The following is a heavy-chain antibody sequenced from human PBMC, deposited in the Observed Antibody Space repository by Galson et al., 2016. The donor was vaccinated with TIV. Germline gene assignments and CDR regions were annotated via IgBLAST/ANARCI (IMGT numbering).Heavy chain of an antibody. V-gene: IGHV2-70*17. CDR3: ARMVYGDYPPRFYFDY. D-gene: IGHD4-17*01. CDR2: IDWDDDT. J-gene: IGHJ4*02. Sequence: PALVKPTQTLTLTCPFSGFSLSTSEMCVGWIRQPPGKALEWLARIDWDDDTFYSTSLKTRLTISKDTSKNQVVLTMTNMDPVDTATYYCARMVYGDYPPRFYFDYWGQGILVTVSS. CDR1: GFSLSTSEMC.